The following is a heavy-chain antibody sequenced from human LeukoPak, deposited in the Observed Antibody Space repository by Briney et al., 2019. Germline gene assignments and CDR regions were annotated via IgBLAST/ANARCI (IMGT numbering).Heavy chain of an antibody. CDR1: GGSFSGYY. Sequence: PSGTLSLTCAVYGGSFSGYYWSWIRQPPGKGLEWIGEINHSGSTNYNPSLKSRVTISVDTSKNQFSLKLSSVTAADTAVYYCARGDGSGSYVLDYWGQGTLVTVSS. V-gene: IGHV4-34*01. D-gene: IGHD3-10*01. J-gene: IGHJ4*02. CDR2: INHSGST. CDR3: ARGDGSGSYVLDY.